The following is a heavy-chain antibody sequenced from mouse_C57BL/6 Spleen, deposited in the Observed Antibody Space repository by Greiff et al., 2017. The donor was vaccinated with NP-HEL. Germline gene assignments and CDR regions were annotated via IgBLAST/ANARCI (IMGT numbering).Heavy chain of an antibody. CDR2: ISYDGSN. V-gene: IGHV3-6*01. Sequence: ESGPGLVKPSQSLSLTCSVTGYSITSGYYWNWIRQFPGNKLEWMGYISYDGSNNYNPSLKNRISITRDTSKNQFFLKLNSVTTEDTATYYCARRRLRDYFDYWGQGTTLTVSS. CDR3: ARRRLRDYFDY. J-gene: IGHJ2*01. CDR1: GYSITSGYY. D-gene: IGHD2-4*01.